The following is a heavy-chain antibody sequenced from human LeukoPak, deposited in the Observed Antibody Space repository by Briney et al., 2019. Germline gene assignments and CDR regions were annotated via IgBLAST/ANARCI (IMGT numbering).Heavy chain of an antibody. J-gene: IGHJ4*02. CDR2: IKQDGSEK. CDR3: VRSGRGRYSSGWFGGY. CDR1: GFTFSSYW. Sequence: GGSLRLSCAASGFTFSSYWMSWVRQAPGKGLEWVANIKQDGSEKYYVDSVKGRFTISRDNARNSLYLQMNSLRAEDTAVYYCVRSGRGRYSSGWFGGYWGQGTLVTVSA. V-gene: IGHV3-7*01. D-gene: IGHD6-19*01.